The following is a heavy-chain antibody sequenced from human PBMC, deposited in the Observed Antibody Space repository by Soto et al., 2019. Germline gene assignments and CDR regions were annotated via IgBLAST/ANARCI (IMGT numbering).Heavy chain of an antibody. J-gene: IGHJ3*02. CDR2: IGGSGGTT. D-gene: IGHD6-19*01. V-gene: IGHV3-23*01. Sequence: PGGSLRLSCADSGFTFTSYGMSWVRQAPGKGLAWVSAIGGSGGTTYYADSVKGRFTISRDTSKNTLYLQMNSLRGEDTAVYYCAKDGIAVTGPATNAFAIWGQGTMVTVSS. CDR1: GFTFTSYG. CDR3: AKDGIAVTGPATNAFAI.